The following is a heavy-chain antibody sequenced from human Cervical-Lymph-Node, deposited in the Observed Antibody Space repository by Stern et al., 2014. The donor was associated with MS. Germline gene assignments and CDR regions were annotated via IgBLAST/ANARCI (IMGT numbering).Heavy chain of an antibody. Sequence: QVQLQESGPGLVKPSQTLSLTCTVSGGSISTGGYFWSWIRQHPGKGLEWIGFIYHSGSTYYNPSLKSRVTIAVDTSKNQFSLNLSSVTAADTAVYYCARKGAIVPAAIENWFDSWGQGTLVTVSS. J-gene: IGHJ5*01. CDR3: ARKGAIVPAAIENWFDS. V-gene: IGHV4-31*03. D-gene: IGHD2-2*01. CDR2: IYHSGST. CDR1: GGSISTGGYF.